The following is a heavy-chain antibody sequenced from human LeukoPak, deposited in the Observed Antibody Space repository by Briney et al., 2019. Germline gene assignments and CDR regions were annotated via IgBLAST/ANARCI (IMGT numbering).Heavy chain of an antibody. CDR1: GFTFSSYG. CDR2: ISYDGSNK. Sequence: PGGSLRLSCAAPGFTFSSYGMHWVRQAPGKGLEWVAVISYDGSNKYYADSVKGRFTISRDNSKNTLYLQMNSLRAEDTAVYYCAKDRIAVAAHFDYWGQGTLVTVSS. CDR3: AKDRIAVAAHFDY. V-gene: IGHV3-30*18. J-gene: IGHJ4*02. D-gene: IGHD6-19*01.